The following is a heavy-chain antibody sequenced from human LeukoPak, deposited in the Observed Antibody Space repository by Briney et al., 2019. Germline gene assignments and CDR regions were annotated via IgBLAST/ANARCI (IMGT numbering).Heavy chain of an antibody. CDR2: IYPGDSDT. D-gene: IGHD3-22*01. V-gene: IGHV5-51*01. J-gene: IGHJ4*02. CDR1: GYSFTSYW. CDR3: ARQYYDSSGYHLSFDY. Sequence: GEPLKISCKGSGYSFTSYWIGWVRQMPGKGLEWMGIIYPGDSDTRYSPSFQGQVTISADKSISTAYLQWSSLKASDTAMYYCARQYYDSSGYHLSFDYWGQGTLVTVSS.